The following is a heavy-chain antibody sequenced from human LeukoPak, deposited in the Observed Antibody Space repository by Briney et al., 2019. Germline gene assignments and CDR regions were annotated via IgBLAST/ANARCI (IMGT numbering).Heavy chain of an antibody. D-gene: IGHD3-10*01. V-gene: IGHV1-2*06. CDR1: GYTFTGYY. Sequence: ASVKVSCKASGYTFTGYYMHWVRQAPGQGLEWMGRINPNSGGTNYAQKFQGRVTMTRDTSISTAYMELSRLRSEDTAVYYCATQRRYGSGSYYYYMDVWGKGTTVTVSS. CDR3: ATQRRYGSGSYYYYMDV. CDR2: INPNSGGT. J-gene: IGHJ6*03.